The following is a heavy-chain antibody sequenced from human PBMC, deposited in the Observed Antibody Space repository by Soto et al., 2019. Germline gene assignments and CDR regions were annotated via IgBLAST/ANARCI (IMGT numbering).Heavy chain of an antibody. V-gene: IGHV4-31*03. Sequence: QVQLQESGPGLVKPSQTLSLTCTVSGGSISSGGYYWSWIRQHPGKGLEWIGYIYYSGSTYYNPSPXGXXTLAVDASKNQFSLKLSSVTAADTAVSYCAGSVTPWGQGTLVTVSS. CDR1: GGSISSGGYY. J-gene: IGHJ5*02. CDR3: AGSVTP. CDR2: IYYSGST. D-gene: IGHD3-10*01.